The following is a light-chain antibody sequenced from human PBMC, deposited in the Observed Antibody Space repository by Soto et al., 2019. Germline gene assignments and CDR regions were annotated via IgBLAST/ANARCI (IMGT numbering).Light chain of an antibody. J-gene: IGKJ1*01. CDR3: LQHNSFPRT. CDR1: QGIRID. V-gene: IGKV1-17*02. CDR2: GAS. Sequence: DIPMTQSPSSLSASVGDRVTITCRASQGIRIDLGWFQQRPGKAPKRLIYGASSLQSGVPSRFSGSGSGTAFTLTISNLPPEDFATYYCLQHNSFPRTFGQGTKVEIK.